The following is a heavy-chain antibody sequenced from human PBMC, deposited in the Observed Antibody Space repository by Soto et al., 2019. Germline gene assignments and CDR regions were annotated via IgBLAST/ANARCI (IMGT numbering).Heavy chain of an antibody. CDR1: DYTFSNYG. V-gene: IGHV1-18*01. D-gene: IGHD3-3*01. Sequence: ASVKVSCKTSDYTFSNYGISWVRQAPGQGFEWMGWISGHNGETSYAQKFQGRVTLTTDTATNTAYLEVVRLRSDDTAVYYCAXAKVMMIFGEVIGVLDYWGQGTLVTVAS. CDR2: ISGHNGET. J-gene: IGHJ4*02. CDR3: AXAKVMMIFGEVIGVLDY.